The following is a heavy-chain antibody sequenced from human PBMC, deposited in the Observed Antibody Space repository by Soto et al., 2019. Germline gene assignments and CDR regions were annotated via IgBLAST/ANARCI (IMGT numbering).Heavy chain of an antibody. CDR2: INFSGTST. CDR1: GFTFRTSA. J-gene: IGHJ4*02. V-gene: IGHV3-23*01. CDR3: ATDPVWMAVAGSTFDN. Sequence: EVQLLESGGGLVQPGGSLRLSCAASGFTFRTSAMSWVRQAPGKGLEWVSAINFSGTSTYYADSVKGRFTISRDNSKNPLYLQMHSLRAEDTAVYYCATDPVWMAVAGSTFDNWGQGTLVTVSS. D-gene: IGHD6-19*01.